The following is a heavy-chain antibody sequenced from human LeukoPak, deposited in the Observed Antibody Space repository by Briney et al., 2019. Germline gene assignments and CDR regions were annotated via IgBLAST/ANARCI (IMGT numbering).Heavy chain of an antibody. V-gene: IGHV3-30*18. CDR1: GFTLSSYG. CDR2: ITYDGSNK. D-gene: IGHD5-18*01. Sequence: GGSLRLSCAASGFTLSSYGMHWVRQAPGKGVEWVAVITYDGSNKYYADSVKGRFTISRDNSKNTLYLQMNSLRAEATAVYYCAKDYTGYSSGLIAYWGQGTLVTVSS. CDR3: AKDYTGYSSGLIAY. J-gene: IGHJ4*02.